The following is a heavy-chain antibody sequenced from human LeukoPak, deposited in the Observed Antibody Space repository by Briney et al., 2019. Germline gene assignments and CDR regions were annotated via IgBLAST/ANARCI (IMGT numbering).Heavy chain of an antibody. V-gene: IGHV3-48*03. Sequence: GGSLRLSCAASGFTFRTCEMIWVRQAPGMGLEWVSYISGSGTKIYYADSVKGRFTISRDNAKNSLYLQMNSLRVEDTAVYYCARESGLGVISPYSDFWGQGTLVTVSP. J-gene: IGHJ4*02. CDR2: ISGSGTKI. CDR3: ARESGLGVISPYSDF. D-gene: IGHD2-21*01. CDR1: GFTFRTCE.